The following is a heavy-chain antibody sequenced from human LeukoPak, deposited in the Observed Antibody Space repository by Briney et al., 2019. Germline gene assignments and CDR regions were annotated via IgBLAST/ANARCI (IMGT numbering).Heavy chain of an antibody. D-gene: IGHD2-2*01. CDR1: GYSISSGYY. J-gene: IGHJ5*02. CDR2: IYHSGST. Sequence: KPSETLSLTCAVSGYSISSGYYWGWIRQPPGKGLEWIGSIYHSGSTYYNPSLKSRVTISVDTSKNQFSLTLSFVTAADTAVYYCARRLHGIVVVPADPWGQGTLVTVSS. V-gene: IGHV4-38-2*01. CDR3: ARRLHGIVVVPADP.